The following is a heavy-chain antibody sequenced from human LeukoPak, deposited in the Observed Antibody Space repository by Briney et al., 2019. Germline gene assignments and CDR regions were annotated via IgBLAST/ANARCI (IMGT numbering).Heavy chain of an antibody. D-gene: IGHD2-2*01. CDR2: IRNKAYGGTT. CDR1: GFTFGDYG. J-gene: IGHJ4*02. CDR3: SKDVPLTRAWALKY. V-gene: IGHV3-49*04. Sequence: PGRSLRLSCTTAGFTFGDYGMTWVRQAPGKGLEWVGFIRNKAYGGTTEYAASVKGRFTISRDDSKSTAYLQVNNLRTDDTAVYYSSKDVPLTRAWALKYWGQGALVTVSP.